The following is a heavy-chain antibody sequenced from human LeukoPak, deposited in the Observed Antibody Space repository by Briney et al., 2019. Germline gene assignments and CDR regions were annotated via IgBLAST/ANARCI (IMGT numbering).Heavy chain of an antibody. D-gene: IGHD3-22*01. CDR1: GYTFTSYD. V-gene: IGHV1-8*01. CDR2: MNPDSGNT. Sequence: ASMKVSCKASGYTFTSYDINWVRQATGQGLEWMGWMNPDSGNTGYAQKFQGGVSMTRNTSITTAYMELSSLGSEDTAIYYCARGKARITMIQAIDSWGQGTLVTVSS. CDR3: ARGKARITMIQAIDS. J-gene: IGHJ4*02.